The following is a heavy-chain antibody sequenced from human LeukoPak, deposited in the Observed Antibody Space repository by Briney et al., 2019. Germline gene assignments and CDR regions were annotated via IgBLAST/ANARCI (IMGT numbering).Heavy chain of an antibody. V-gene: IGHV3-53*01. CDR1: GGSISNYY. CDR2: IFSGGST. Sequence: ETLSLTCTVSGGSISNYYLSWVRQSPGKGLEWVSVIFSGGSTNYADSVKGRFTISRDNSKNTLYLQMSSLRAEDTAVYFCTRDPVPYCGGDCWGQGTLVTVSS. J-gene: IGHJ4*02. D-gene: IGHD2-21*01. CDR3: TRDPVPYCGGDC.